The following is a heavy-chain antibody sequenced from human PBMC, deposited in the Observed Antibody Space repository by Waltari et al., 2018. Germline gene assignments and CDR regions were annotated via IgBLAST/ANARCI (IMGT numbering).Heavy chain of an antibody. D-gene: IGHD2-21*02. J-gene: IGHJ2*01. V-gene: IGHV4-34*01. CDR3: ARGDFFDV. Sequence: QVPLQQWGAGQLKPSETLSLTCGVFGGSFSGFGWSWIRQSPGRGLEWIGEITHSGKTQINPSLKSRLSISVDTSKNQFSLNLTSVTVADTGVYYCARGDFFDVWGRGTLVAVSS. CDR1: GGSFSGFG. CDR2: ITHSGKT.